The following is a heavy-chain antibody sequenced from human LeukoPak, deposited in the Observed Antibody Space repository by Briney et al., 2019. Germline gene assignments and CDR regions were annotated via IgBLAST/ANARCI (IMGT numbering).Heavy chain of an antibody. CDR2: IYYSGST. CDR1: GGSISSYY. CDR3: ARDASAYCGGDCPQDYNWFDP. J-gene: IGHJ5*02. V-gene: IGHV4-59*01. Sequence: PSETPSLTCTVSGGSISSYYWSWIRQPPGKGLEWIGYIYYSGSTNYNPSLKSRVTISVDTSKNQFSLKLSSVTAADTAVYYCARDASAYCGGDCPQDYNWFDPWGQGTLVTVSS. D-gene: IGHD2-21*02.